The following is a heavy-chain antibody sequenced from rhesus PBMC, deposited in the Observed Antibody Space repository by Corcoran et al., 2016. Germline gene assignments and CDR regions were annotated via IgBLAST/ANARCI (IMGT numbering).Heavy chain of an antibody. CDR1: GFTFSDFY. Sequence: EVQLVESGGGLAKPGGSLRPSCAASGFTFSDFYMDWFRQAPGKGLEWVSRISKDGGSTWYADSVKGRFTISRDNAKNTLYLQMNRLRAEDTALHYCARESGSGYFDYWGQGVLVTVSS. CDR2: ISKDGGST. CDR3: ARESGSGYFDY. V-gene: IGHV3-178*01. D-gene: IGHD2-33*01. J-gene: IGHJ4*01.